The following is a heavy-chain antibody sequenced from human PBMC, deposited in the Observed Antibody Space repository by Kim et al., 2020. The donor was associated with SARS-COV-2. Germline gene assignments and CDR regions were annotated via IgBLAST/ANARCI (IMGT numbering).Heavy chain of an antibody. J-gene: IGHJ4*02. CDR1: GFTLSNHG. D-gene: IGHD1-26*01. Sequence: GGSLRLSCAASGFTLSNHGMHWVRQAPGKGLEWVAVIWSDGTNKNYADSVQGRFTISRDSSKNTLYLQVDSLRADDTAVYYCARGRGSYYGHFDYWGQGTLVTVSS. V-gene: IGHV3-33*01. CDR2: IWSDGTNK. CDR3: ARGRGSYYGHFDY.